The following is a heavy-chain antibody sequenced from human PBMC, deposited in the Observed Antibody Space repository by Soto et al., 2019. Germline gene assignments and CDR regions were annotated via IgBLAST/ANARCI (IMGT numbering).Heavy chain of an antibody. Sequence: GSLRLSCAASGFTFRSFTMNWVRQAPGKGLEWVSTISSNSAYIYYTDALRGRFAISRDNAKNSLHLQMNSLRAEDTAVYYCTRDASRDSSARGWFDPWGPGTLVTVSS. CDR1: GFTFRSFT. J-gene: IGHJ5*02. V-gene: IGHV3-21*01. CDR3: TRDASRDSSARGWFDP. CDR2: ISSNSAYI. D-gene: IGHD6-13*01.